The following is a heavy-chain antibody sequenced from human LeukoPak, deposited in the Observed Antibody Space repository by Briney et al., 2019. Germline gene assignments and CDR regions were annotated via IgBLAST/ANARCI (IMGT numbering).Heavy chain of an antibody. CDR3: ATRLDVAAFDI. CDR1: GFTVSSNY. CDR2: IYSGGST. Sequence: PGGSLRLSCAASGFTVSSNYMSWVRQAPEKGLEWVSVIYSGGSTYYADSVKGRFTISRYNSKNTLYLQLNSLRAEDTAVYYCATRLDVAAFDIWGQGTMVTVSS. J-gene: IGHJ3*02. D-gene: IGHD3-16*01. V-gene: IGHV3-53*01.